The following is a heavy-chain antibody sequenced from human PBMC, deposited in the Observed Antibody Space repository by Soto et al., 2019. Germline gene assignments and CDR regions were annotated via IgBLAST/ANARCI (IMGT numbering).Heavy chain of an antibody. D-gene: IGHD3-10*01. CDR2: FIPMFDAA. CDR3: ARKAESYGFDI. V-gene: IGHV1-69*01. J-gene: IGHJ3*02. CDR1: GDTFSNYA. Sequence: QVQLVQSGAEVKKPGSSVRVSCKASGDTFSNYAINWVRQAPGQGLEWMGGFIPMFDAANYAQNFRGRVTITEDESTSTAYMELGGLSSEDTAMYYCARKAESYGFDIWGQGTLVTVSS.